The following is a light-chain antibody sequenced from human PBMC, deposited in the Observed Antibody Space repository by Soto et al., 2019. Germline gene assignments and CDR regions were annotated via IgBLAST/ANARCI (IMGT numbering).Light chain of an antibody. CDR2: EVS. CDR1: SSDVGDYYY. J-gene: IGLJ1*01. CDR3: SSYAGSNNFV. V-gene: IGLV2-8*01. Sequence: QSVLTQPPSASGSPGQSVTISCTGTSSDVGDYYYVSWYQQHPGKAPKLMIYEVSKRPPGVPDRFSGSKSGNTASLTVSGLQAEDEADYYCSSYAGSNNFVFGTGTKLTVL.